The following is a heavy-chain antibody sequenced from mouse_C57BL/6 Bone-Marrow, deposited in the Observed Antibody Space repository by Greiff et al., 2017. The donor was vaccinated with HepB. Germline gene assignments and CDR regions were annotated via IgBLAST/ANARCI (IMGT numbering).Heavy chain of an antibody. D-gene: IGHD1-1*01. J-gene: IGHJ1*03. CDR3: ARAPYYYGSSAYWYFDV. V-gene: IGHV5-4*01. CDR1: GFTFSSHA. CDR2: ISDGGSYT. Sequence: VESGGGLVKPGGSLKLSCAASGFTFSSHAMSWVRQTPEKRLEWVATISDGGSYTYYPDNVKGRFTISRDNAKNNLYLQMNHLKSEDTAMYYCARAPYYYGSSAYWYFDVWGTGTTVTVSS.